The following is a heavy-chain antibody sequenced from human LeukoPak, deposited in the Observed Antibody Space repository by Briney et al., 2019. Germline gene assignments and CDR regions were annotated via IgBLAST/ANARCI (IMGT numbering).Heavy chain of an antibody. CDR1: GGTFSSYA. D-gene: IGHD1-26*01. Sequence: SVKVSCKASGGTFSSYAISWVRQAPGQGLEWMGRIIPTLGIANYAQKFQGRVTITADKSTSTAYMELSSLRSEDTAVYCCARDPPSGSLFDPWGQGTLVTVSS. V-gene: IGHV1-69*04. CDR3: ARDPPSGSLFDP. J-gene: IGHJ5*02. CDR2: IIPTLGIA.